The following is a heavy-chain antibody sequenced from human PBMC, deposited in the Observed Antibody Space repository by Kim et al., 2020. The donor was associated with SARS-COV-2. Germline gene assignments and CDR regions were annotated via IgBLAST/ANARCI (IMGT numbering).Heavy chain of an antibody. CDR2: KSPTGDST. D-gene: IGHD6-13*01. V-gene: IGHV1-46*01. J-gene: IGHJ4*02. CDR3: AREIIAGGKAFDY. CDR1: GYTFTSHH. Sequence: ASVKVSCKASGYTFTSHHMHWLRQAPGQGLEWMGAKSPTGDSTNFAQEFQGRVTMTTDTPTRTPYMVLSSLRSEDTAVYYCAREIIAGGKAFDYRGQGTL.